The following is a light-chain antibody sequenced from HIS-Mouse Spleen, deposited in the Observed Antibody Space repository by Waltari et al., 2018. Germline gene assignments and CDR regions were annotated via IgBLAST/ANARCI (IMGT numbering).Light chain of an antibody. CDR3: YSTDSSGNHRV. CDR2: EDS. V-gene: IGLV3-10*01. Sequence: SYELTQPPSVSVSPGQPARSPCSGDALPKKYPYLYQQKSGQAPVLVIYEDSKRPSGIPERFSGSSSGTMATLTISGAQVEDEADYYCYSTDSSGNHRVFGGGTKLTVL. J-gene: IGLJ2*01. CDR1: ALPKKY.